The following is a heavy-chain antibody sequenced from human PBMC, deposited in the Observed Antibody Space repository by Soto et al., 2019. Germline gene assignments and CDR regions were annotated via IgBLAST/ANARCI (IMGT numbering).Heavy chain of an antibody. D-gene: IGHD3-3*01. Sequence: EVQLLESGGGLVQPGGSLRLSCAASGFTFSSYAMNWVRQAPGKGLEWVSGVSGSGGTTYYADSVKGRFTMSRDNSKNTLYLQMNSLRAEDTAVYYCAKESNYDFWSGPWGSDYWGQGTLVTVSS. CDR1: GFTFSSYA. CDR2: VSGSGGTT. V-gene: IGHV3-23*01. CDR3: AKESNYDFWSGPWGSDY. J-gene: IGHJ4*02.